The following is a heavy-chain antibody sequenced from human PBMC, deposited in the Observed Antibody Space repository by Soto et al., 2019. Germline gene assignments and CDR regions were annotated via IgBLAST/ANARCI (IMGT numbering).Heavy chain of an antibody. CDR2: ISAYNGNT. Sequence: GASVKVSCKASGYTFTSYGISWVRQAPGQGLEWMGWISAYNGNTNYAQKLQGRVTMTTDTSTSTAYMELRSLRSDDTAVYYCARVLFCCSSTSWKTEYYDFWSGYYGGGYYFDYWGQGTLVTVSS. CDR3: ARVLFCCSSTSWKTEYYDFWSGYYGGGYYFDY. J-gene: IGHJ4*02. CDR1: GYTFTSYG. V-gene: IGHV1-18*01. D-gene: IGHD3-3*01.